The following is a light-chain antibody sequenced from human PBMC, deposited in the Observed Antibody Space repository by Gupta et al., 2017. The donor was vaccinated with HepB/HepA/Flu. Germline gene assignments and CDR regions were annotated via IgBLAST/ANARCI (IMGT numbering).Light chain of an antibody. CDR2: DVS. Sequence: QSALTQPASVSESPGQSITISCTGTSSDVGGYNYVSWYQQHPGKAPKLIFYDVSNRPSGVSNRFSGSKSGNTASLTISGLQAEDEADYYCTSYASSSTPVVFGGGTKLTVL. CDR1: SSDVGGYNY. J-gene: IGLJ2*01. V-gene: IGLV2-14*03. CDR3: TSYASSSTPVV.